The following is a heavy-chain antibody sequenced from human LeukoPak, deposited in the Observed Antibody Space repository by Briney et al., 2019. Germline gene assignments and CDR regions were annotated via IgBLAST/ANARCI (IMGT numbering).Heavy chain of an antibody. CDR2: ISDTGNT. CDR1: GFTVSRNY. Sequence: TGGSLRLSCAASGFTVSRNYMSWVRQAPGKGLEWVSAISDTGNTYHADSVKGRFTISRDSSKNTLFLQMNRLRPEDAAVYYCAKAPVTTCRGAFCYPFDYWGLGTLVTVSS. D-gene: IGHD2-15*01. CDR3: AKAPVTTCRGAFCYPFDY. V-gene: IGHV3-53*01. J-gene: IGHJ4*02.